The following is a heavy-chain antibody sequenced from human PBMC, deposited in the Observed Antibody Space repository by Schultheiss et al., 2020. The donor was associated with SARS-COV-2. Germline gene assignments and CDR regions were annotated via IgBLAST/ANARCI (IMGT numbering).Heavy chain of an antibody. CDR3: AKDRQLWSADLILYFDY. D-gene: IGHD5-18*01. V-gene: IGHV1-18*01. CDR1: GYTFTSYD. J-gene: IGHJ4*02. Sequence: GESLKISCKASGYTFTSYDINWVRQATGHGLEWMGWISGHNSIPYYAQKFQGRVTMTTDTSTNTAHMELWSLRSDDTAVYHCAKDRQLWSADLILYFDYWGQGTLVTVS. CDR2: ISGHNSIP.